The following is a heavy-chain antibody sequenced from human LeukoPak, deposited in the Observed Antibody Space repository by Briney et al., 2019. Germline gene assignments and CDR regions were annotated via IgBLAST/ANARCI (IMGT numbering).Heavy chain of an antibody. CDR2: IYTSGST. V-gene: IGHV4-4*07. CDR1: GGSISSYY. J-gene: IGHJ3*02. Sequence: SETLSLTCTVSGGSISSYYWSWIRQPAGKGLEWIGRIYTSGSTNYNPSLKSRVTMSVDTSKNQFSLKLSSVTAADTAVYYCARDPVHSTYSGSYSGAFDIWGQGTMVTVSS. D-gene: IGHD1-26*01. CDR3: ARDPVHSTYSGSYSGAFDI.